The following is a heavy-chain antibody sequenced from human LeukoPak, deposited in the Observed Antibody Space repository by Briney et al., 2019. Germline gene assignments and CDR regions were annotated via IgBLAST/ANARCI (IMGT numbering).Heavy chain of an antibody. Sequence: PSQTLSLTCTVSDGSISSGGYYWSWIRQHPGKGLEWIGYIYYSGSTYYNPSLKSRVTISVDTSKNQFSLKLSSVTAADTAVYYCARGSGYGSLYYYGMDVWGQGTTVTVSS. CDR1: DGSISSGGYY. V-gene: IGHV4-31*03. D-gene: IGHD5-12*01. J-gene: IGHJ6*02. CDR2: IYYSGST. CDR3: ARGSGYGSLYYYGMDV.